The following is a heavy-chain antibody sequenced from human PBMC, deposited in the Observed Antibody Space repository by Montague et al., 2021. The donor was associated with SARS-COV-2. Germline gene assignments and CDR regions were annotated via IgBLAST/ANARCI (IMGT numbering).Heavy chain of an antibody. CDR2: IYYSGTT. V-gene: IGHV4-34*01. CDR1: GGSFGDDH. D-gene: IGHD3-16*01. J-gene: IGHJ5*02. Sequence: SETLSLTCAVYGGSFGDDHWSWIRQPPGKGLEWIGSIYYSGTTYHNPSLKSRVTISVDTSKNQFSLKLSSVTAAGTAVYFCARHRDNLGSLNWFAPWGQGTLVTVSS. CDR3: ARHRDNLGSLNWFAP.